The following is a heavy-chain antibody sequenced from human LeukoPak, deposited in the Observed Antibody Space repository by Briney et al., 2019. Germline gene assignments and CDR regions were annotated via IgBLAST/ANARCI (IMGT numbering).Heavy chain of an antibody. CDR3: TRCERTYYDI. CDR2: IRNRANSYTT. J-gene: IGHJ4*02. Sequence: GGSLRLSCAASGFTFSDHYMDWVRQAPGKGLEWVGRIRNRANSYTTEYAASVKGRFTISRDDSKNSLYLQMDGLKTEDSALYYCTRCERTYYDIWGQGTLVTVSS. CDR1: GFTFSDHY. D-gene: IGHD3-9*01. V-gene: IGHV3-72*01.